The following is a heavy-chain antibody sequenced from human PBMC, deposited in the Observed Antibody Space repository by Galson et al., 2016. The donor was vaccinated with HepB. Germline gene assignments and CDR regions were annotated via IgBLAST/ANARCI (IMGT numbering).Heavy chain of an antibody. CDR1: GGSFSSDAYF. Sequence: TLSLTCTISGGSFSSDAYFWNWIRQLPGKGLQWIGYIYNNEKTYYNPSLESRVTISADTSKNQFSLQLTSVSAADTAIYYCARDLAHTSSLDAFDIWGQGTMVTVSS. J-gene: IGHJ3*02. CDR2: IYNNEKT. D-gene: IGHD2-2*01. CDR3: ARDLAHTSSLDAFDI. V-gene: IGHV4-31*03.